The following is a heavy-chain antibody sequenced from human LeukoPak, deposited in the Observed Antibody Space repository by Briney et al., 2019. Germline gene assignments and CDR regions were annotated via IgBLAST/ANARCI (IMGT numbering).Heavy chain of an antibody. CDR2: TYYRSKWYN. D-gene: IGHD6-13*01. CDR3: ARTEYSSSWYTLYYFDY. V-gene: IGHV6-1*01. J-gene: IGHJ4*02. CDR1: GDSVSSNSAA. Sequence: SQTLSLTCAISGDSVSSNSAAWNWIRQSPSRGLEWLGRTYYRSKWYNDYAVSVKSRITINPDTSKNQFSLQLNSVTPEDTAVYYCARTEYSSSWYTLYYFDYWGQGTLVTVSS.